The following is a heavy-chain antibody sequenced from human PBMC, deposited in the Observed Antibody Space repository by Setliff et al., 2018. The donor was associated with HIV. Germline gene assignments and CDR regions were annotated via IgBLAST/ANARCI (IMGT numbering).Heavy chain of an antibody. J-gene: IGHJ2*01. CDR1: GGSISSYY. D-gene: IGHD3-10*01. Sequence: SETLSLTCSVSGGSISSYYWSWIRQPPGKGLEWIGYIYTSESSNYNPSLKSRVTFSVDTSTTQCSLKLSSVTAADTAVYDCARAARFFYASGSRRYFDLWGRGTLVTVSS. V-gene: IGHV4-4*08. CDR2: IYTSESS. CDR3: ARAARFFYASGSRRYFDL.